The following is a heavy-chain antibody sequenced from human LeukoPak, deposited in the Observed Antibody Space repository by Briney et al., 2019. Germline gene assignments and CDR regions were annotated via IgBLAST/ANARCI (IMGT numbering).Heavy chain of an antibody. D-gene: IGHD6-19*01. CDR3: ASHRSGLRPYYGMDV. Sequence: ASVKVSCKASGYTFTSYGISWVRQAPGQGLEWMGWISAYNGNTNYAQKLQGRVTMTTDTSTSTAYMELRSLRSDDTAVYYCASHRSGLRPYYGMDVWGQGTTVTVSS. J-gene: IGHJ6*02. CDR1: GYTFTSYG. CDR2: ISAYNGNT. V-gene: IGHV1-18*01.